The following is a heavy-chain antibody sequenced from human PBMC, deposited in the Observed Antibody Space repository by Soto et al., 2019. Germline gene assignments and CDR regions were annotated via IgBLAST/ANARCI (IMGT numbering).Heavy chain of an antibody. CDR3: ARDLDGYSSGWYFRFDP. CDR1: GYTFTSYY. CDR2: INPSGGST. V-gene: IGHV1-46*01. J-gene: IGHJ5*02. D-gene: IGHD6-19*01. Sequence: ASVKVSCKTSGYTFTSYYMHWVRQAPGQGLEWMGIINPSGGSTSYAQKFQGRVTMTRDTSTSTVYMELSSLRSEDTAVYYCARDLDGYSSGWYFRFDPWGQGTLVTVSS.